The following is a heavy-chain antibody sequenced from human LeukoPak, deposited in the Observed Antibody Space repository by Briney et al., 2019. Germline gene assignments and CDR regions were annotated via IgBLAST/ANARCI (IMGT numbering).Heavy chain of an antibody. D-gene: IGHD4-17*01. Sequence: PGRSLRPSCAASGLTGSHNYVSWVRQAPGKGLEWVSAIHTSGDTCYADSVKGRFTISRDTSKNTLYLQINSLRVEDTAVYYCIVFGDSNHWGQGTLVTVSS. J-gene: IGHJ5*02. CDR3: IVFGDSNH. CDR2: IHTSGDT. CDR1: GLTGSHNY. V-gene: IGHV3-53*01.